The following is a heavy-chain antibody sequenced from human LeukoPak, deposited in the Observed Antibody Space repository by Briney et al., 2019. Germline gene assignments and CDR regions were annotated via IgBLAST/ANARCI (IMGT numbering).Heavy chain of an antibody. CDR2: IYYSGST. CDR1: GGSISSYY. Sequence: SETLSLTCTVSGGSISSYYWSWIRQPPGKGLEWIGYIYYSGSTNYNPSLKSRVTISVDTSKNQFSLKLSSVTAADTAVYYWARLPILSTAPFYYYYYGMDVWGQGTTVTVSS. CDR3: ARLPILSTAPFYYYYYGMDV. D-gene: IGHD2-21*01. V-gene: IGHV4-59*08. J-gene: IGHJ6*02.